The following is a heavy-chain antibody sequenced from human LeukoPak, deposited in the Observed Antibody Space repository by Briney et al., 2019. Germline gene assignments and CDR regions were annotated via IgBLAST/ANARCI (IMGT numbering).Heavy chain of an antibody. V-gene: IGHV1-8*03. Sequence: ASVKVSCKASGYTFTSYDINWVRQATGQGLEWMGWMNPNSGNTGYAQKFQGRVTITTDESTSTAYMELSSLRSEDTAVYYCARNHCSSTSCYGLYAFDIWGQGTMVTVSS. CDR3: ARNHCSSTSCYGLYAFDI. CDR1: GYTFTSYD. J-gene: IGHJ3*02. CDR2: MNPNSGNT. D-gene: IGHD2-2*01.